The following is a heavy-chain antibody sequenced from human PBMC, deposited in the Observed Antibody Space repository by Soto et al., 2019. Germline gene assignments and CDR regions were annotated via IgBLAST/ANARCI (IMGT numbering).Heavy chain of an antibody. CDR1: GYTFTSYG. V-gene: IGHV1-18*01. CDR2: ISAYNGNT. J-gene: IGHJ4*02. D-gene: IGHD6-6*01. Sequence: QVQLVQSGAEVKKPGASEKVSCKASGYTFTSYGISWVRQAPGQGLEWMGWISAYNGNTNYAQKLQGRVTMTTDTSTSTAYMELRSLRSDDTAVYYCARDSSSSSFEYRGSFDYWGQGTLVTVSS. CDR3: ARDSSSSSFEYRGSFDY.